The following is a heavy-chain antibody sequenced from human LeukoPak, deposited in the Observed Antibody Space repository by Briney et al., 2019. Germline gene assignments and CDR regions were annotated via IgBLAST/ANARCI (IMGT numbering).Heavy chain of an antibody. CDR3: ARQPGFDWFDP. CDR2: IYYSGST. CDR1: GGSISSGGYY. J-gene: IGHJ5*02. V-gene: IGHV4-31*03. Sequence: KTPETLSLTCTVSGGSISSGGYYWSWIRQHPGKGLEWIGYIYYSGSTYYNPSLKSRVTISVDTSKNQFSLKLSSVTAADTAVYYCARQPGFDWFDPWGQGTLVTVSS. D-gene: IGHD3-3*01.